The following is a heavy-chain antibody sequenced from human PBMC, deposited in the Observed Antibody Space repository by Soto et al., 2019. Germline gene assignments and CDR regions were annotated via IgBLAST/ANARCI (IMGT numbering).Heavy chain of an antibody. CDR2: ISSGASSI. CDR3: TRVSAVEY. Sequence: EVQLVESGGGLVQPGGSLRLSCVVSGFTFNTYGMTWVRQAPGKGLEWVSYISSGASSIFYADSVKGRFTISRDDAKNSLYLQMKSLRAEDTAVFYWTRVSAVEYLGQGTLGTVSA. V-gene: IGHV3-48*01. CDR1: GFTFNTYG. J-gene: IGHJ4*01. D-gene: IGHD1-26*01.